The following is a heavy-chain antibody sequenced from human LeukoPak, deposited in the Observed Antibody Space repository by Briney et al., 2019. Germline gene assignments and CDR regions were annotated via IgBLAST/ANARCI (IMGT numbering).Heavy chain of an antibody. V-gene: IGHV1-24*01. CDR2: FVPEQGET. D-gene: IGHD3-9*01. CDR3: ATDRKHSWLPPLPLDY. CDR1: GYTFTELS. J-gene: IGHJ4*02. Sequence: ASVKVSCKVSGYTFTELSIHWVRQAPGKGLEWMGGFVPEQGETIYAQNFQGRVTMTEDTSTDTGYMELSSLRPEDTAVYYCATDRKHSWLPPLPLDYWGQGTLVTVSS.